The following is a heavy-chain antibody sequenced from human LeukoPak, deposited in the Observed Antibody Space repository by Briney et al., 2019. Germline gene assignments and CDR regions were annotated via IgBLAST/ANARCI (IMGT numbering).Heavy chain of an antibody. CDR3: ARLNFDDDY. Sequence: PGASLRLSCAASGFNVGSKHMNWVRQAPGKGLEWVSGIYPGGDSYYADSLKGRFIISRDISKNTVFLQMNSLRDEDTAVYHCARLNFDDDYWGQGALVTVSS. J-gene: IGHJ4*02. CDR2: IYPGGDS. V-gene: IGHV3-53*01. CDR1: GFNVGSKH.